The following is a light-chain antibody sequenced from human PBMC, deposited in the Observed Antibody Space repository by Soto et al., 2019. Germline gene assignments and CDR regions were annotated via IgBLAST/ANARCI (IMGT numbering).Light chain of an antibody. CDR2: DAS. Sequence: DIQMTQSPSSLSTSVGDRVTITCQASQDINNYLNWYHQKPGKAQKLLIYDASNLNTGVPSRFRGSRSGTAFTFTISSLQPEDVATYYCQQYDNLPITFGPGTKVEIK. V-gene: IGKV1-33*01. CDR1: QDINNY. J-gene: IGKJ3*01. CDR3: QQYDNLPIT.